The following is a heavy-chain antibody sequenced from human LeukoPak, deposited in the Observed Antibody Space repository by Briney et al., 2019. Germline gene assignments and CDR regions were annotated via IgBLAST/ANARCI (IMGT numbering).Heavy chain of an antibody. V-gene: IGHV3-74*03. CDR1: GFTFSSYW. Sequence: PGGSLRLSCAASGFTFSSYWMHCVRQAPGKGLVWVSRINSDGSSITYADSVKGRFTISRDNAKNTLYLQMSGLRVEDTAVYYCAREGRVSGYDFDCWGQGTLVTVSS. CDR3: AREGRVSGYDFDC. CDR2: INSDGSSI. J-gene: IGHJ4*02. D-gene: IGHD5-12*01.